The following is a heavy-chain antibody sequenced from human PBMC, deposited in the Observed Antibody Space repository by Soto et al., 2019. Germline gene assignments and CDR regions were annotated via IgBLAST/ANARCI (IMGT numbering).Heavy chain of an antibody. D-gene: IGHD3-16*02. J-gene: IGHJ3*01. CDR3: GATTSYEYVWGSYRYWGDAFDL. CDR1: GFMFSSYG. V-gene: IGHV3-30*03. Sequence: QVHLVESGGGVVQPGRSLRLSCAASGFMFSSYGMHWVRQAPGKGLEWVAVISFDGINKYVADSVKGRFTISRDNSKNALYLQMNSLRADDTAVYYCGATTSYEYVWGSYRYWGDAFDLWGQGTMVAVSS. CDR2: ISFDGINK.